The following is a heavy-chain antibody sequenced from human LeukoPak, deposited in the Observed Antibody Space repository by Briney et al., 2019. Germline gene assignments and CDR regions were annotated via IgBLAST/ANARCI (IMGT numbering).Heavy chain of an antibody. CDR3: ARDRAPSLGRTFDY. Sequence: SETLSLTCTVSGGPISSYYWSWIRQPPGKGLEWIGYIYYSGSTNYNPSLKSRVTVSVDTSKNQFSLKLNSVTAADTAVYFCARDRAPSLGRTFDYWGQGTLVTVSS. CDR2: IYYSGST. V-gene: IGHV4-59*12. J-gene: IGHJ4*02. D-gene: IGHD1-7*01. CDR1: GGPISSYY.